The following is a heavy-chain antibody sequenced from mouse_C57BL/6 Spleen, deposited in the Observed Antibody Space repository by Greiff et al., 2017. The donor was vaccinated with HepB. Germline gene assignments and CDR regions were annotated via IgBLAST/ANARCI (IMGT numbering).Heavy chain of an antibody. V-gene: IGHV1-55*01. J-gene: IGHJ4*01. Sequence: QVQLQHPGAELVKPGASVKMSCKASGYTFTSYWITWVKQRPGQGLEWIGDIYPGSGSTNYNEKFKSKATLTVDTSSSTAYMQLSSLTSEDSAVYYCARSPGTKAMDYWGQGTSVTVSS. D-gene: IGHD4-1*01. CDR3: ARSPGTKAMDY. CDR2: IYPGSGST. CDR1: GYTFTSYW.